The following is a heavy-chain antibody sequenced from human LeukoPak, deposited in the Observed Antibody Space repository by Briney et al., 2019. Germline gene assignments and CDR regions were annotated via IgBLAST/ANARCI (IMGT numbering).Heavy chain of an antibody. CDR2: INDNGGRT. Sequence: LSGGSLRLSCSASGFTFSRYAMHWVRQAPGKGLEYVSGINDNGGRTHYGDSVKGRFSISRDNSKNTLHLQMSTLRAEDTALYYCVKDVGGSYAFDYWGQGILVTVAS. D-gene: IGHD1-26*01. CDR1: GFTFSRYA. CDR3: VKDVGGSYAFDY. V-gene: IGHV3-64D*09. J-gene: IGHJ4*02.